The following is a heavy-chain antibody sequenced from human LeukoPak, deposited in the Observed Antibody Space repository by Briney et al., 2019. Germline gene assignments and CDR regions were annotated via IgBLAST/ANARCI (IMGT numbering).Heavy chain of an antibody. CDR2: INQDGGKK. J-gene: IGHJ4*02. D-gene: IGHD2-8*01. CDR3: ARDRVWTVLY. Sequence: TGGSLRLSCAASGFNFSSYWMSWVRQAPGKGLEWVANINQDGGKKYYVDSVKGRFTISRDNAKNSLYLHMNSLRAEDTATYYCARDRVWTVLYWGQGILVTVSS. V-gene: IGHV3-7*01. CDR1: GFNFSSYW.